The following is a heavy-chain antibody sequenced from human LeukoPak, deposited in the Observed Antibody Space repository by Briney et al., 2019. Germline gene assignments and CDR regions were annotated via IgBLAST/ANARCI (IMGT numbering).Heavy chain of an antibody. V-gene: IGHV4-59*08. J-gene: IGHJ6*02. CDR2: IYYSGST. Sequence: SETLSLTCTVSGGSISSYYWSWIRQPPGKGLEWIGYIYYSGSTNYNPSLKSRVTISVDTSKNQFSLKLSSVTAADTAVYYCARLNRHYYYYGMDVWGQGTTVTVSS. CDR1: GGSISSYY. CDR3: ARLNRHYYYYGMDV.